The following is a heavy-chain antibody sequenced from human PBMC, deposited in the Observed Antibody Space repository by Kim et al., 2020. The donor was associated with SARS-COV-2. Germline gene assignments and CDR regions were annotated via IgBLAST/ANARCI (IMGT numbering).Heavy chain of an antibody. CDR3: ARVGGAYTRGGMDV. V-gene: IGHV4-39*01. CDR1: GGSITGSSYY. CDR2: VYYSGST. D-gene: IGHD2-2*02. J-gene: IGHJ6*02. Sequence: SETLSLTCTVYGGSITGSSYYWGWIRQAPGKGLEWIGSVYYSGSTYYNPSLKSRVTISVDTSKNQFSLKLSSVTAADTAVYYCARVGGAYTRGGMDVWGQGTTVTVSS.